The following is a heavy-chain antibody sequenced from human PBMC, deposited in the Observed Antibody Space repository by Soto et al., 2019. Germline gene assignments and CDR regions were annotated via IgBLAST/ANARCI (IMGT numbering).Heavy chain of an antibody. Sequence: PSETLSLSCTVSGASICSSSYYWGWIRQPPGKGLEWIGSIYYSGSTYYNPSLKSRVTISVDTSKNQVSLKLSSVTAADTAVYYCASPFPYYDRSGYYPPTFDYWGQGTLVTVS. J-gene: IGHJ4*02. CDR2: IYYSGST. D-gene: IGHD3-22*01. CDR3: ASPFPYYDRSGYYPPTFDY. V-gene: IGHV4-39*01. CDR1: GASICSSSYY.